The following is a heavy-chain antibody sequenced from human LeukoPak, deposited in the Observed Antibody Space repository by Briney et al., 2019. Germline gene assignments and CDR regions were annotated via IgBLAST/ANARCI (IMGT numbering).Heavy chain of an antibody. Sequence: SQTLSLTCAVSGGSISSGGYSWSWIRQPLGKGLEWIGYIYHTGSTYYNPSLKSRVTISVDTSKNQFSLRLSSVTAADTAVYYCARLQYCSGTSCYWFDPWGQGTLVTVSS. D-gene: IGHD2-2*01. CDR3: ARLQYCSGTSCYWFDP. V-gene: IGHV4-30-2*01. CDR2: IYHTGST. CDR1: GGSISSGGYS. J-gene: IGHJ5*02.